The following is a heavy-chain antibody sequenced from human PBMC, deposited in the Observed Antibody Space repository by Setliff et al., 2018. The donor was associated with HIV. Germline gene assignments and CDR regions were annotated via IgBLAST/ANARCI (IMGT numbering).Heavy chain of an antibody. CDR3: AKFVGAGEDFFDH. Sequence: GGSLRLSCAASGLPFSNFAMAWVRQAPGKGLQWVSWISGGGDTTSYSYSVQGRFTISRDNSKNTVYLQMNSLSADDSAIYYCAKFVGAGEDFFDHWGQGALVTVSS. J-gene: IGHJ4*02. CDR1: GLPFSNFA. V-gene: IGHV3-23*01. CDR2: ISGGGDTT. D-gene: IGHD6-13*01.